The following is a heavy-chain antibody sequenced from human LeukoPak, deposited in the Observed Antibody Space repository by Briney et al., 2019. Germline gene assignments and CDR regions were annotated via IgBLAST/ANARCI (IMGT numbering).Heavy chain of an antibody. CDR1: GYTFTGYY. CDR2: INPNSGGT. D-gene: IGHD3-16*02. CDR3: ARVGDYVWGSYRYINWFDP. V-gene: IGHV1-2*06. Sequence: VKVSCKXSGYTFTGYYMHWVRQAPGQGLEWMGRINPNSGGTNYAQKFQGRVTMTRDTSISTAYMELSRLRSDDTAVYYCARVGDYVWGSYRYINWFDPWGQGTLVTVSS. J-gene: IGHJ5*02.